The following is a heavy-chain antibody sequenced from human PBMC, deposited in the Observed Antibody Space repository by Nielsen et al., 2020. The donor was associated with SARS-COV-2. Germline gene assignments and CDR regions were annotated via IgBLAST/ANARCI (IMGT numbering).Heavy chain of an antibody. V-gene: IGHV2-5*02. J-gene: IGHJ3*02. CDR3: AHRVRWFEIFDI. Sequence: SGPTLVKPTQTLTLTCTFSGFSLSTSGVGVGWIRQPPGRALEWLALIHWDDDKRYSPSLESRLTITKDTSKNQVVLTMTNMDPVDTATYYCAHRVRWFEIFDIWGQGTMVTVSS. D-gene: IGHD3-10*01. CDR1: GFSLSTSGVG. CDR2: IHWDDDK.